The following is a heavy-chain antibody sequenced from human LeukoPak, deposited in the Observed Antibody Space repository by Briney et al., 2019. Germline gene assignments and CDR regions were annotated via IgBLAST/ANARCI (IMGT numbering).Heavy chain of an antibody. V-gene: IGHV3-53*01. J-gene: IGHJ4*02. Sequence: GGSLRLSCAVSGPTVSNNYMSWVRQAPGKGLEWVSVIYSGGSTYYADSVKGRFTISRDNSKNTVYLQMNSLRDEDTAVYYCARNVGYWGQGTLVTVSS. CDR3: ARNVGY. CDR1: GPTVSNNY. CDR2: IYSGGST. D-gene: IGHD1-26*01.